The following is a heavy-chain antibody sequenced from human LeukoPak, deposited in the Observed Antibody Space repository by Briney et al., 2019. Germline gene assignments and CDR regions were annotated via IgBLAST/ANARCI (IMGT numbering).Heavy chain of an antibody. V-gene: IGHV3-48*02. J-gene: IGHJ4*02. D-gene: IGHD3-22*01. CDR2: ISHTSDAI. Sequence: GGSLGLSCAASGFTFSTYGMNWVRQAPGKGLEWVSYISHTSDAIYYPDSVKGRFTISRDNAKNSLYLQMNSLRDEDTAVYYCARASPSGYDYWGQGTLVTVSS. CDR3: ARASPSGYDY. CDR1: GFTFSTYG.